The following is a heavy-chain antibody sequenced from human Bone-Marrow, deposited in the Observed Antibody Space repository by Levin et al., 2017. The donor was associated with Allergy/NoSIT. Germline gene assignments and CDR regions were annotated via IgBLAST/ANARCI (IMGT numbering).Heavy chain of an antibody. CDR3: ARHIVVVVAATRWGWFDP. J-gene: IGHJ5*02. V-gene: IGHV4-30-2*01. CDR1: GGSISSGGYS. D-gene: IGHD2-15*01. Sequence: SETLSLTCAVSGGSISSGGYSWSWIRQPPGKGLEWIGYIYHSGSTYYNPSLKSRVTISVDRSKNQFSLKLSSVTAADTAVYYCARHIVVVVAATRWGWFDPWGQGTLVTVSS. CDR2: IYHSGST.